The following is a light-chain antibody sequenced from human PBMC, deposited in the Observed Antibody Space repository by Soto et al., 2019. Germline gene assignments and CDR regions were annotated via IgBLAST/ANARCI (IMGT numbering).Light chain of an antibody. V-gene: IGLV2-14*01. CDR1: SSDVRGYNY. CDR2: EVN. Sequence: QSVLTQPASVSGSPGQSITISCTGTSSDVRGYNYVSWYQHHPGKAPQLIIYEVNNRPSGVSNRFSGSKSGNTASLAISGLQAEDEADYYCSSYASSSAVLFGGGTKLTVL. J-gene: IGLJ2*01. CDR3: SSYASSSAVL.